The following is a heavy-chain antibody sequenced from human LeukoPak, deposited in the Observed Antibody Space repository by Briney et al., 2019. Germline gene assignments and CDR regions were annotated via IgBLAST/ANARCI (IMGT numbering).Heavy chain of an antibody. CDR1: GFTFSSYA. CDR3: AKDLPDYGDYIEGY. J-gene: IGHJ4*02. V-gene: IGHV3-23*01. CDR2: ISGSGGTT. D-gene: IGHD4-17*01. Sequence: SGGSLRLSCAASGFTFSSYAMSWVRQAPGKGLEWVSTISGSGGTTHYADSVKGRFTFSRDNSKNTLYLQMNSLRAEDTAVYYCAKDLPDYGDYIEGYWGQGALVTVSS.